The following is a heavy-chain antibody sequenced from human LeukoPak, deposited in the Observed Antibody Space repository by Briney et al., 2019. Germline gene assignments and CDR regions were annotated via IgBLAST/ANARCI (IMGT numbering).Heavy chain of an antibody. Sequence: SETLSLTCAVSGGSISSGGYPWSWIRQPPGKGLEWIGYIYHSGSTYYNPSLKSRVTISVDRSKNQFSLKLSSVTAADTAVYYCARLGPADWFDPWGQGTLVTVSS. V-gene: IGHV4-30-2*01. J-gene: IGHJ5*02. CDR2: IYHSGST. D-gene: IGHD6-13*01. CDR3: ARLGPADWFDP. CDR1: GGSISSGGYP.